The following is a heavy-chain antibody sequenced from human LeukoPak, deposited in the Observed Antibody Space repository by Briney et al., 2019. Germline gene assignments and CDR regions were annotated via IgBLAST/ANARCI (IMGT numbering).Heavy chain of an antibody. CDR3: ARLKSSSWYGDY. D-gene: IGHD6-13*01. V-gene: IGHV4-38-2*02. CDR2: IYHSGST. CDR1: GYSISSGYY. J-gene: IGHJ4*02. Sequence: PSETLSLTCTVSGYSISSGYYWGWIRQPPGKGLEWIGNIYHSGSTYYNPSLKSRVSMSVDMSKNQFSLKLSSVTAADTAVYYCARLKSSSWYGDYWGQGTAVTVSS.